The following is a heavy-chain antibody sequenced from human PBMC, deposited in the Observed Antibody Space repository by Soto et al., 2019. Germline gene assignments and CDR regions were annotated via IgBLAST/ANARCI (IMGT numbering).Heavy chain of an antibody. CDR3: ARVPLWFGELIYYGMDV. D-gene: IGHD3-10*01. CDR2: IIPIFGTA. CDR1: GGTFSSYA. Sequence: SVKTFCKASGGTFSSYAISWVGHHPGQGLEWMGGIIPIFGTANSAQKYQGRVTITADESTSTAYMELSSLRSEDTAVYYCARVPLWFGELIYYGMDVWGQGTTVTVSS. V-gene: IGHV1-69*13. J-gene: IGHJ6*02.